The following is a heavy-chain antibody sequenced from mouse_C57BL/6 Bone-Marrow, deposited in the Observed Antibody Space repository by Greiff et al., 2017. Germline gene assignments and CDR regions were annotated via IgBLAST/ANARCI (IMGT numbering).Heavy chain of an antibody. D-gene: IGHD1-1*01. CDR3: ARWDYYGSRDYYAMDY. Sequence: VHVKQSGPELVKPGASVKISCKASGYSFTDYNMNWVKQSNGKSLEWIGVINPNYGTTSYNQKFKGKATLTVDQSSSTAYMQLNSLTSEDSAVYYCARWDYYGSRDYYAMDYWGQGTSVTVSS. CDR1: GYSFTDYN. V-gene: IGHV1-39*01. CDR2: INPNYGTT. J-gene: IGHJ4*01.